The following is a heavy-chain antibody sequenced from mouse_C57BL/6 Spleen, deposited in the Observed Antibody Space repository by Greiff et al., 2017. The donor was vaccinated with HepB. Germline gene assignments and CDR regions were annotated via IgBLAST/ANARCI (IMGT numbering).Heavy chain of an antibody. V-gene: IGHV1-81*01. J-gene: IGHJ4*01. CDR2: IYPRSGNT. D-gene: IGHD2-5*01. CDR1: GYTFTSYG. CDR3: ARGGSNYEYYAMDY. Sequence: PLQQSGAELARPGASVKLSCKASGYTFTSYGISWVKQRTGQGLEWIGEIYPRSGNTYYNEKFKGKATLTADKSSSTAYMELRSLTSEDSAVYFCARGGSNYEYYAMDYWGQGTSVTVSS.